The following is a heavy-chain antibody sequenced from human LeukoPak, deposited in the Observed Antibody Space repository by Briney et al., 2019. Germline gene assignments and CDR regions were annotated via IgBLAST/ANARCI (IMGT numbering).Heavy chain of an antibody. Sequence: GASVKVSCKAFGYPFTSYGITWVRQAPGQGPEWMGWIGAYTGNTSYAQKFQGRVSMTTGTSTSTAYMELRSLGSDDTAVYYCARSYSSSSNFDYWGQGTLVTVSS. D-gene: IGHD6-6*01. CDR2: IGAYTGNT. J-gene: IGHJ4*02. CDR1: GYPFTSYG. V-gene: IGHV1-18*01. CDR3: ARSYSSSSNFDY.